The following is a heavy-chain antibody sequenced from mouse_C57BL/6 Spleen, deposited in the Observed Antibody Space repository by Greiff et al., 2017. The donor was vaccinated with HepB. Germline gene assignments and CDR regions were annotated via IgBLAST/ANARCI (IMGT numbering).Heavy chain of an antibody. CDR2: ISSGGSYT. CDR3: ARKEDSEAMDY. CDR1: GFTFSSYG. Sequence: EVQRVESGGDLVKPGGSLKLSCAASGFTFSSYGMSWVRQTPDKRLEWVATISSGGSYTYYPDSVKGRFTISRDNAKNTLYLQMSSLKSEDTAMYYCARKEDSEAMDYWGQGTSVTVSS. J-gene: IGHJ4*01. V-gene: IGHV5-6*01.